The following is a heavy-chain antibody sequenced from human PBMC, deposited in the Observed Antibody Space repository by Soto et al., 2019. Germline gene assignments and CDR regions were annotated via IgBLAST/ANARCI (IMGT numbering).Heavy chain of an antibody. J-gene: IGHJ4*02. Sequence: ASVKVSCKVTGYTLRELNLHWVRQAPGKGLEWLAGYDPAKGETLYAQTVKGRITVTEDTSAVTAYMELRGLTFDDSAVYYCATGDQLSEEVTGISFSFWGQGTRLTVS. CDR2: YDPAKGET. CDR3: ATGDQLSEEVTGISFSF. CDR1: GYTLRELN. D-gene: IGHD2-21*02. V-gene: IGHV1-24*01.